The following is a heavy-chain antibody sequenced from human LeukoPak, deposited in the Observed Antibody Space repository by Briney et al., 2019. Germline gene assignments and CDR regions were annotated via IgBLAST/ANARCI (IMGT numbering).Heavy chain of an antibody. J-gene: IGHJ4*02. V-gene: IGHV1-2*02. CDR2: INPNSGGT. Sequence: VASVKVSCKASGYTFTNYVLHWLRQAPGQGLEWMGWINPNSGGTNYAQNFQGRVTMTRDTSIGTAYMELSRLTSDDTAVYYCARAEFCAPNCYYYFYHWGQGTLVTVSS. D-gene: IGHD2-21*02. CDR3: ARAEFCAPNCYYYFYH. CDR1: GYTFTNYV.